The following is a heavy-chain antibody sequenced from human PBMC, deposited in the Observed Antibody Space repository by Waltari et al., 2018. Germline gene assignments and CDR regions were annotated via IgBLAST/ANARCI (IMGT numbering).Heavy chain of an antibody. Sequence: QVQLQESGPGLVKPSDTLSLTCTVSGCSISSYYWSWIRQPPGKGLEWIGYIHYSGSTNYNPSLKSRVTMSIDTSKNQFSLELSSVTAADTAVYYCARAPGVRVGFDFWGQGTLVTVSS. CDR1: GCSISSYY. CDR2: IHYSGST. D-gene: IGHD3-22*01. V-gene: IGHV4-59*01. J-gene: IGHJ4*02. CDR3: ARAPGVRVGFDF.